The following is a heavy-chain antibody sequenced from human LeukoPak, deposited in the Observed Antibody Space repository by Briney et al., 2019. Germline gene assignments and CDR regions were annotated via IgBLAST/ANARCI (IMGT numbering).Heavy chain of an antibody. D-gene: IGHD3-10*01. CDR2: IDWDDDK. J-gene: IGHJ5*02. V-gene: IGHV2-70*11. CDR3: ARSITMVRGIENWFDP. CDR1: GFSLSTSGMC. Sequence: SGPALVKPTQTLTLTCTFSGFSLSTSGMCVSWIRQPPGKALEWLARIDWDDDKYYSTSLKTRLTISKDTSKNQVVLTMTNTDPVDTATYYCARSITMVRGIENWFDPWGQGTLVTVSS.